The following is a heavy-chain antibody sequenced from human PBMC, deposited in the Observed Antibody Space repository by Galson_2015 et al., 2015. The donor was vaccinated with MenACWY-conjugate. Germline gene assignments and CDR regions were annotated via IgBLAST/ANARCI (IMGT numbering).Heavy chain of an antibody. D-gene: IGHD2-15*01. CDR1: GYIFSNYG. CDR2: ISYDGSKI. CDR3: AKGKPLPDI. Sequence: SLRLSCAGSGYIFSNYGMHWVRQAPGKGLECVALISYDGSKIYYSDSVKGRFTISRDNSRNTLYLQMNSLRVDDTAVYYCAKGKPLPDIWGQGTLVTVSS. V-gene: IGHV3-30*18. J-gene: IGHJ4*02.